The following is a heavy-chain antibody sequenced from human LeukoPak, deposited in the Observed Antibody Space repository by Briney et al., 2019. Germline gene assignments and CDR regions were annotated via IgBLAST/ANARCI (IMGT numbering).Heavy chain of an antibody. J-gene: IGHJ4*02. CDR1: GYSITSGYF. CDR2: IYHTGST. V-gene: IGHV4-38-2*02. Sequence: PSETLSLTCTVSGYSITSGYFWGWIRQPPGKGLEWIGNIYHTGSTWYNPSLKSRVTISVDTSKNQFSLKLSSVTAADTAVYYCARLSGDYTNDFDYWGQGTLVTVSS. D-gene: IGHD4-17*01. CDR3: ARLSGDYTNDFDY.